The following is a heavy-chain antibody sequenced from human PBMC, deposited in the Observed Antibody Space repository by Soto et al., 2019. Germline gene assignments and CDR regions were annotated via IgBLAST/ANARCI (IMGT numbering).Heavy chain of an antibody. Sequence: GGYLRLSCAASGFTCSSYAMSWVLNPPGKGLEWVSASIGSGGGRYYADSVKGRLTISRDHYKNTLYLELNGLRAEDMTVYYMARLKESRTTGTVEGSDPRGQGTLV. J-gene: IGHJ5*02. CDR3: ARLKESRTTGTVEGSDP. CDR1: GFTCSSYA. V-gene: IGHV3-23*01. D-gene: IGHD1-1*01. CDR2: SIGSGGGR.